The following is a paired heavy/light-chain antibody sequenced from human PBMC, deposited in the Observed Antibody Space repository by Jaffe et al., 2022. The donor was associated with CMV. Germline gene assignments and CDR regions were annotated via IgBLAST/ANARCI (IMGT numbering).Light chain of an antibody. V-gene: IGKV1-6*01. CDR3: LQDYDYPRT. J-gene: IGKJ1*01. CDR2: AAS. Sequence: AIQMTQSPSSLSASVGDRVIITCRASQGIRNDLGWYQQKPGKAPKLLIYAASTLQSGVPSRFSGSGSGTDFTLTITSLQPEDFATYYCLQDYDYPRTFGQGTKVEV. CDR1: QGIRND.
Heavy chain of an antibody. Sequence: EVQVVESGGGLVQPGGSLRLSCEASGFSLTSYQMHWVRQAPGRGLEWVSTMDRSGTPIYYVDSVKGRFTISRDNAKNSLYLQMNSLRAEDTAVYYCARDLDHREKSAYYDSFDIWGQGTLVTVSS. CDR2: MDRSGTPI. D-gene: IGHD3-9*01. CDR1: GFSLTSYQ. J-gene: IGHJ3*02. V-gene: IGHV3-48*03. CDR3: ARDLDHREKSAYYDSFDI.